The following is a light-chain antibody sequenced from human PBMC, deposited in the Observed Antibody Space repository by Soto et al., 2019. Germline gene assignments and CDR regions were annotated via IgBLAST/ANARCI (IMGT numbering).Light chain of an antibody. Sequence: DIVMTQSPDSLAVSLGERATINCKSSQSVLHSSHNKNYLAWYQQKPGQPPKLLIYWASTRKSGVPDRFSGSVSGTDFTLTISSLQAEAVAVYYCQHYYTTPRTFGQGTKVEIK. J-gene: IGKJ1*01. CDR1: QSVLHSSHNKNY. V-gene: IGKV4-1*01. CDR2: WAS. CDR3: QHYYTTPRT.